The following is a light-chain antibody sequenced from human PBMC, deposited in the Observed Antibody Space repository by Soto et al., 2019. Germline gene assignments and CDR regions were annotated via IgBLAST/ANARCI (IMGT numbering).Light chain of an antibody. CDR2: AAS. J-gene: IGKJ1*01. CDR3: QQSYRTTWT. CDR1: QGISTY. V-gene: IGKV1-39*01. Sequence: DIQMTQSPSSLSASVGDRVTITCRASQGISTYLNWYQQKPGKAPKLLIYAASSLQSGVPSGFSGSGSETDFTLTISSMHTEDFATYYCQQSYRTTWTFGQGTKVDIK.